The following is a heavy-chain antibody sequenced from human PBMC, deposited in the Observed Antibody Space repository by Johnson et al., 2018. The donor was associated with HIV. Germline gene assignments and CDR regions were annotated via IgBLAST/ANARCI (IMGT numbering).Heavy chain of an antibody. CDR2: IRSKANNYAT. CDR3: ARDGESQQLPLGDAFDI. V-gene: IGHV3-73*01. CDR1: GFTFSASG. Sequence: VQLVESGGGLVKPGGSLRLSCAASGFTFSASGMHWVRQASGKGLEWVGHIRSKANNYATAYAAPVKGRFTISRDDSKNTAYLQMNSLRVEDTAVYYCARDGESQQLPLGDAFDIWGQGTMVTVSS. D-gene: IGHD6-13*01. J-gene: IGHJ3*02.